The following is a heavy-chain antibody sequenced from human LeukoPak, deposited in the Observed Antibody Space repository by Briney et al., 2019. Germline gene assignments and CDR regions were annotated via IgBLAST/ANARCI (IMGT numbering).Heavy chain of an antibody. CDR1: GGSFRGYY. CDR2: INHSGST. J-gene: IGHJ6*02. Sequence: SETLSLICAVYGGSFRGYYGRGIRQPPGKGLEWIGEINHSGSTNYSPSLKSRVTISVDTSKNQFSLKLSSVTAADTAVYYCARGRPIFGVEYGMDVWGQGTTVTVSS. CDR3: ARGRPIFGVEYGMDV. V-gene: IGHV4-34*01. D-gene: IGHD3-3*01.